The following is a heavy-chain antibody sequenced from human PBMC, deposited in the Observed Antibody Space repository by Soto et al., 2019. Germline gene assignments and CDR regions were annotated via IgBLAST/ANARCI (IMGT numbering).Heavy chain of an antibody. V-gene: IGHV1-18*01. CDR1: GYTFSNYG. CDR2: VSPYNGNT. Sequence: VKLVQSGAEVKKPGASVKVSCKASGYTFSNYGISWVRQAPGQGLEWMGRVSPYNGNTNYEQKLQGRVTMTTDTSTSTAYMELRSLRSDDTAVYYCARDRGYNWNYGRFDPWGQGTLVTVSS. D-gene: IGHD1-7*01. J-gene: IGHJ5*02. CDR3: ARDRGYNWNYGRFDP.